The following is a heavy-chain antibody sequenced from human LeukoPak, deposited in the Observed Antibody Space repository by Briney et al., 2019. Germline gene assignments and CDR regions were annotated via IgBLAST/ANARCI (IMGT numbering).Heavy chain of an antibody. CDR2: INAGNGNT. D-gene: IGHD6-13*01. V-gene: IGHV1-3*03. Sequence: ASVKVSCKASGYTFTSYAMHWVRQAPGQRLEWMGWINAGNGNTKYSQEFQGRVTITRDTSASTAYMELSSLRSEDMAVYYCARAAGIGNWFDPWGQGTLVTVSS. CDR1: GYTFTSYA. J-gene: IGHJ5*02. CDR3: ARAAGIGNWFDP.